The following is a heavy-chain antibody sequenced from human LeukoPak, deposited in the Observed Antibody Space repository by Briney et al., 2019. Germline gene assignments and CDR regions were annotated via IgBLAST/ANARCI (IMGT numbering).Heavy chain of an antibody. V-gene: IGHV4-39*07. CDR1: GGSISSNSYY. CDR3: ARVGDIVVVPAVYFDY. D-gene: IGHD2-2*01. J-gene: IGHJ4*02. Sequence: PSETLSLTCTVSGGSISSNSYYWGWLRQPPGKGLEWIGIIYYSGSTYYNPSLKSRVTISVDTSKNQFSLKLSSVTAADTAVYYCARVGDIVVVPAVYFDYWGQGTLVTVSS. CDR2: IYYSGST.